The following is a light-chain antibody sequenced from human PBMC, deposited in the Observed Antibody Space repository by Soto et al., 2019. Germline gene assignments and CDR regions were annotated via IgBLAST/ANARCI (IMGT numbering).Light chain of an antibody. Sequence: EIVWTHPACTQYEYPGERATLSCSASQSVSINYLAWYQQKPGQAPRLIIYGAYIRATGIPDRFSGSGSGTDFTLTISSLEPEDFAVYYCQQYDRSSWTFGQGTKVDI. CDR1: QSVSINY. CDR2: GAY. CDR3: QQYDRSSWT. J-gene: IGKJ1*01. V-gene: IGKV3-20*01.